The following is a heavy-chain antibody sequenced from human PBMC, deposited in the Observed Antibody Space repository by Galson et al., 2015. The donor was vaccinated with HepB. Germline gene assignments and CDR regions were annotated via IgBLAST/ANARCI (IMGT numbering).Heavy chain of an antibody. V-gene: IGHV3-30-3*01. J-gene: IGHJ3*02. Sequence: SLRLSCAPSGFIFSSHTIHWVRQAPDKGLEWVAVISHDGSIKKYADSVKGRFTISRDNSKNTLYLQMNSLTTEDTAVYYCARELTIFGVVIVRYDAFDIWGQGTMVTVSS. D-gene: IGHD3-3*01. CDR1: GFIFSSHT. CDR2: ISHDGSIK. CDR3: ARELTIFGVVIVRYDAFDI.